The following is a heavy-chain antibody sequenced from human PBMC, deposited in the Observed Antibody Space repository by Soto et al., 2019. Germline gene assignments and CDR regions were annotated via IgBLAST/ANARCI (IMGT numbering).Heavy chain of an antibody. Sequence: EVQLLESGGGLVQPGGSLRLSCAAFGFTFSSYAMSWVRQAPGKGLEWVSAISGSGGSTYYADSVKGRFTISRDNSKNTLYLQMNSLRAEDTAVYYCAGYCGGDCYPPDYWGQGTLVTVSS. CDR3: AGYCGGDCYPPDY. CDR2: ISGSGGST. V-gene: IGHV3-23*01. D-gene: IGHD2-21*02. CDR1: GFTFSSYA. J-gene: IGHJ4*02.